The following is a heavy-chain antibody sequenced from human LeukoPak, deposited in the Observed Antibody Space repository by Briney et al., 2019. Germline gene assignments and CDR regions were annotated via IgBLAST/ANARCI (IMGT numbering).Heavy chain of an antibody. CDR3: ASQYYYDSSGYYYLNWFDP. V-gene: IGHV4-39*01. Sequence: SETLSLTCTVSGGSISSSSYYWGWIRQPPGRGLEWIGSIYYSGSIYYNPSLKSRVTISVDTSKNQSSLKLSSVTAADTAVYYCASQYYYDSSGYYYLNWFDPWGQGTLVTVSS. J-gene: IGHJ5*02. CDR1: GGSISSSSYY. D-gene: IGHD3-22*01. CDR2: IYYSGSI.